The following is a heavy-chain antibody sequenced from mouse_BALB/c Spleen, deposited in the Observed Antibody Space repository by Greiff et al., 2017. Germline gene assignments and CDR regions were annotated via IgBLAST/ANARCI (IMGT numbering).Heavy chain of an antibody. Sequence: VQLKESGPGLVKPSQSLSLTCTVTGYSITSDYAWNWIRQFPGNKLAWMGYISYSGSTSYNPSLKSRISITRDTSKNQFFLQLNSVTTEDTATYYCARGIGLTTVVAPYAMDYWGQGTSVTVSS. CDR3: ARGIGLTTVVAPYAMDY. J-gene: IGHJ4*01. V-gene: IGHV3-2*02. D-gene: IGHD1-1*01. CDR1: GYSITSDYA. CDR2: ISYSGST.